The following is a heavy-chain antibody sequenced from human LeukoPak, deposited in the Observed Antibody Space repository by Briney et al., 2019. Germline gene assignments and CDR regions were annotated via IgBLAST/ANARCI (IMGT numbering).Heavy chain of an antibody. J-gene: IGHJ4*02. V-gene: IGHV4-34*01. CDR1: GGSFSGYY. D-gene: IGHD4-17*01. CDR3: ARGNLDGDTSGPREYYFDY. CDR2: INHSGST. Sequence: PSETLSLTCAVYGGSFSGYYWSWIRQPPGKGLEWIGEINHSGSTNYNPSLKSRVTISVDTPKNQFSLKLSSVTAADTAVYYCARGNLDGDTSGPREYYFDYWGQGTLVTVSS.